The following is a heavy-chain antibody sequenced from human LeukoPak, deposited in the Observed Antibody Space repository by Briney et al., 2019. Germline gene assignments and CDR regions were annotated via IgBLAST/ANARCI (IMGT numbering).Heavy chain of an antibody. CDR2: INYGGIT. J-gene: IGHJ5*02. V-gene: IGHV4-34*01. CDR1: DRSLKGYY. Sequence: SSETLSLTCAVYDRSLKGYYWSWIRQSPGRGPEWIGQINYGGITTYNLALKSRVAISLDTPKKQFSLRLTSMTAADTAVYYCARGGVTENWNGGHWFDPWGRGTPVTVSS. CDR3: ARGGVTENWNGGHWFDP. D-gene: IGHD1-1*01.